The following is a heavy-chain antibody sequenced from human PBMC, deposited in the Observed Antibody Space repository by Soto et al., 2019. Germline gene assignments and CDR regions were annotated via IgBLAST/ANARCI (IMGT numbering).Heavy chain of an antibody. CDR1: GFAVSANC. V-gene: IGHV3-66*01. D-gene: IGHD4-17*01. Sequence: EAHLVGSGGGLVQPGGSLRLSCAASGFAVSANCLSWVRQAPGKGLEWVSLIYSGGDTDYADSVRGRFTISRDNSKNTLYLQMNSLKAEDTAVYYCATRMTTAPYWGQGALVNVSS. CDR2: IYSGGDT. CDR3: ATRMTTAPY. J-gene: IGHJ4*02.